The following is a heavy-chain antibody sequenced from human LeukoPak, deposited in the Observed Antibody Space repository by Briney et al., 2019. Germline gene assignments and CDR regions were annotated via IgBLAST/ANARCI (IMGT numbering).Heavy chain of an antibody. CDR2: IYYRGRT. CDR1: NASIISSSYY. V-gene: IGHV4-39*01. J-gene: IGHJ4*02. CDR3: ARQKILDDNYDSSGYYVDQ. Sequence: SETLSLTCSVSNASIISSSYYWGWIRQPPGKGLEWIGSIYYRGRTYYNPSLKIRVTISADTSKNQFSLNLNPVTASDTAVYYCARQKILDDNYDSSGYYVDQWGQGSLVTVSS. D-gene: IGHD3-22*01.